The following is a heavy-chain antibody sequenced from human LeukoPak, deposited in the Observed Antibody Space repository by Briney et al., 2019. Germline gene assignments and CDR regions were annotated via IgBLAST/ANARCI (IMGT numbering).Heavy chain of an antibody. D-gene: IGHD2-15*01. Sequence: PSETLSLTCTVSGGSINSYYWSWIRQPPGKGLEWIGYIYYSGSTNYNPSLKSRVTISVDTSKNQFSLKLSSVTAADTAVYYCAREINCSGGSCYYYFDYWGQGTLVTVSS. CDR2: IYYSGST. J-gene: IGHJ4*02. V-gene: IGHV4-59*01. CDR1: GGSINSYY. CDR3: AREINCSGGSCYYYFDY.